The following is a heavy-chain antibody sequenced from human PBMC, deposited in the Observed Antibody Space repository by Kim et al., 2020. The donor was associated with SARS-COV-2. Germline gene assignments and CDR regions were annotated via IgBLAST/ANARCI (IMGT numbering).Heavy chain of an antibody. Sequence: SGPTLVKPTQTLTLTCTFSGFSLSTSGMCVSWIRQPPGKALEWLARIDWDDDKYYSTSLKTRLTISKDTSKNQVVLTMTNMDPVDTATYYCARITYSSGMYYFDYWGQGTLVTVSS. CDR2: IDWDDDK. V-gene: IGHV2-70*11. D-gene: IGHD3-3*01. CDR3: ARITYSSGMYYFDY. CDR1: GFSLSTSGMC. J-gene: IGHJ4*02.